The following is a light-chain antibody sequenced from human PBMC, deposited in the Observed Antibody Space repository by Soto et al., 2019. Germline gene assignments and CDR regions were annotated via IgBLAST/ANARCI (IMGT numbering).Light chain of an antibody. Sequence: QSALTQPASVSGSPGQSITIACTGTSSDIGGYNFVSWYQQHPGKAPKLLIYDVGNRPSGVSNRFSDSKSGNTASLTISALQAEDEAHYYCNSYRTVSTYVFGTGTKLTVL. CDR2: DVG. CDR1: SSDIGGYNF. V-gene: IGLV2-14*01. J-gene: IGLJ1*01. CDR3: NSYRTVSTYV.